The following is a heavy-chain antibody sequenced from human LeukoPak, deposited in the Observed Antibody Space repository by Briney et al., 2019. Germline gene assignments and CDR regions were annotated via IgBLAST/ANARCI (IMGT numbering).Heavy chain of an antibody. CDR1: GGSISSYY. V-gene: IGHV4-59*01. CDR2: IYYSGST. J-gene: IGHJ3*02. CDR3: ASYSSPYYRNDAFDI. Sequence: PSETLSLTCTVSGGSISSYYWSWIRQPPGKGLEWIGYIYYSGSTNYNPSLKSRVTISVDTSKNQFPLKLSSVTAADTAVYYCASYSSPYYRNDAFDIWAQGTMVTVSS. D-gene: IGHD6-13*01.